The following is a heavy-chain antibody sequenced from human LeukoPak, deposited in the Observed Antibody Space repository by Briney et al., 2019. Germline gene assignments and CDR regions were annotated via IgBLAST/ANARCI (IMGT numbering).Heavy chain of an antibody. J-gene: IGHJ6*02. D-gene: IGHD7-27*01. V-gene: IGHV1-58*01. CDR2: IVVGSGNT. CDR1: GFTFTSSA. CDR3: AASMGIPDYYYYYGMDV. Sequence: GASVKVSCKASGFTFTSSAVQWVRQARGQRLEWIGWIVVGSGNTNYAQKFQERVTITRDMSTSTAYMELSSLRSEDTAVYYCAASMGIPDYYYYYGMDVWGQGTTVTVSS.